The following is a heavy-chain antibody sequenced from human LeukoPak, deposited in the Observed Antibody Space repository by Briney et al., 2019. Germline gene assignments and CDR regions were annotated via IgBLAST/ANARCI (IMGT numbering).Heavy chain of an antibody. CDR2: ISHDGSNK. CDR3: ARQENAMDV. J-gene: IGHJ6*02. D-gene: IGHD2-2*01. Sequence: GGSLRLSCAASGFTFSSYAMHWVRQAPGKGLEWVAIISHDGSNKYYGDSLKGRSTISRDNSKSTLYLQMNSLRGEDTAVYYCARQENAMDVWGQGTTVTVSS. V-gene: IGHV3-30*04. CDR1: GFTFSSYA.